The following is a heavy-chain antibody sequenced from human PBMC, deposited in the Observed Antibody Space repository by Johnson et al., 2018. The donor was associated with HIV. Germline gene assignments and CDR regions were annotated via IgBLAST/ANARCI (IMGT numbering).Heavy chain of an antibody. D-gene: IGHD4-11*01. J-gene: IGHJ3*02. CDR3: ASSTVMMTDDAFDI. CDR1: GFAFGSYW. CDR2: INKYGSEE. Sequence: MQLVESGGGLVQPGGSLRLSCAASGFAFGSYWMHWVRQAPGKGLQWVANINKYGSEEYYVDSVKGRFTISRDNAKNSMYLQMNTLNAEDTAVYYCASSTVMMTDDAFDIWGQGTVVTVSS. V-gene: IGHV3-7*05.